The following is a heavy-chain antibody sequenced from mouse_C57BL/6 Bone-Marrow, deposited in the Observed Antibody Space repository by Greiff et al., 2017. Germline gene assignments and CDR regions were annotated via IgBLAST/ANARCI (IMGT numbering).Heavy chain of an antibody. CDR3: ALYGPAGFAY. J-gene: IGHJ3*01. CDR1: GYTFTSYW. D-gene: IGHD1-1*02. CDR2: IDPSDSET. V-gene: IGHV1-52*01. Sequence: VKLQQPGAELVRPGSSVKLSCKASGYTFTSYWMHWVKQRPIQGLEWIGNIDPSDSETHYNQKFKDKATLTVDKSSSTAYMQLSSLTSEDSAVYYCALYGPAGFAYWGQGTLVTVSA.